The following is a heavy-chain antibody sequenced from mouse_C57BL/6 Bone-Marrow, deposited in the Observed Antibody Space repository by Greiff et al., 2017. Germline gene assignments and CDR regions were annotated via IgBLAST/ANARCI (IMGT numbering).Heavy chain of an antibody. CDR1: GFTFSSYG. D-gene: IGHD4-1*01. CDR2: ISSGGSYT. V-gene: IGHV5-6*01. J-gene: IGHJ2*01. CDR3: ARHLLGRGVFDY. Sequence: EVQGVESGGDLVKPGGSLKLSCAASGFTFSSYGMSWVRQTPDKRLEWVATISSGGSYTYYPDSVKGRFTISRDNAKNTLYLQMSSLKSEDTAMYYCARHLLGRGVFDYWGQGTTLTVSS.